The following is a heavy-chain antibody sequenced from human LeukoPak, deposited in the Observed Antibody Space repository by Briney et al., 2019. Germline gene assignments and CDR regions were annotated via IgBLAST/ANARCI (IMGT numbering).Heavy chain of an antibody. V-gene: IGHV4-39*02. CDR1: GGSISSSSYY. J-gene: IGHJ2*01. CDR2: IYYSGST. Sequence: PSETLSLTCTVSGGSISSSSYYWGWIRQPPGKGLEWIGSIYYSGSTYYNPSLKSRVTISVDTSKNQFSLKLSSVTAADTAVYYCARDLDTTMPYEPYWYFDIWGRGTLVTVSS. CDR3: ARDLDTTMPYEPYWYFDI. D-gene: IGHD5-18*01.